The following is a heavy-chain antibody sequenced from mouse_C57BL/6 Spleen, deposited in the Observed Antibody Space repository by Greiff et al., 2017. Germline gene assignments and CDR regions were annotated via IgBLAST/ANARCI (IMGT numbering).Heavy chain of an antibody. V-gene: IGHV1-64*01. CDR3: ARDLITPTFAY. CDR1: GYTFTSYW. Sequence: QVQLQQPGAELVKPGASVKLSCKASGYTFTSYWMHWVKQRPGQGLEWIGMIHPNSGSTKYNEKFKSKATLTVDKSSSTAYMQLSSLTSEDSAVYYCARDLITPTFAYWGQGTLVTVSA. CDR2: IHPNSGST. J-gene: IGHJ3*01. D-gene: IGHD1-1*01.